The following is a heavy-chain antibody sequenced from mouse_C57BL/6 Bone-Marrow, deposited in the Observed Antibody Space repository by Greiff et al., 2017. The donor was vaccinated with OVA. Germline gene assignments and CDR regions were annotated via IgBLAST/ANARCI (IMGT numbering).Heavy chain of an antibody. J-gene: IGHJ2*01. CDR3: ERKAREDY. Sequence: VQLQESGPELVKPGASVKISCKASGYAFSSSWMNWVKQRPGKGLEWIGRIYPGDGDTNYNGKFKGKATLTADKSSSTAYMQLSSLTSEDSAVYFCERKAREDYWGQRTTLTVSS. CDR2: IYPGDGDT. CDR1: GYAFSSSW. V-gene: IGHV1-82*01.